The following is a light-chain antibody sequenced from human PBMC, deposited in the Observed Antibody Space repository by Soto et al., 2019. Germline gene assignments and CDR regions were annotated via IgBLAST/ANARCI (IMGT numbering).Light chain of an antibody. CDR2: EGS. Sequence: QPALTQPASVSGSPGQSITISCTGTSSDVGSYNLVSWYQQHPGKAPKLMIYEGSKRPSGVSNRFSGSKSGNTASLTISGLQAEDEADYYCCSYAGRYVFGTGTKVTVL. CDR1: SSDVGSYNL. CDR3: CSYAGRYV. V-gene: IGLV2-23*01. J-gene: IGLJ1*01.